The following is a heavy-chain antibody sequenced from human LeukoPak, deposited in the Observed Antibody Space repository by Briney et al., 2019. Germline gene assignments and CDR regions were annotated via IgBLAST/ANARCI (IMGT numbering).Heavy chain of an antibody. CDR3: ARDLYRIVVAPHYFDY. CDR2: IKQDGSEN. D-gene: IGHD3-22*01. Sequence: GGSLRLSCAASGFTFSTYWMSWVRQAPGKGLEWVANIKQDGSENYYVDSVKGRFTISRDNAKNSLYLQMNSLRAEDTAVYYCARDLYRIVVAPHYFDYWGQGTLVTVSS. J-gene: IGHJ4*02. V-gene: IGHV3-7*01. CDR1: GFTFSTYW.